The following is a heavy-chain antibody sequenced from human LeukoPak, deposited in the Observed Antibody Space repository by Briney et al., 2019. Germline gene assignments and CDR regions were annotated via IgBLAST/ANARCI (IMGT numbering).Heavy chain of an antibody. CDR1: GFTVSSNY. D-gene: IGHD3-3*01. CDR3: AKEGTTYYDFWSGYYVDY. CDR2: IYSGGST. J-gene: IGHJ4*02. Sequence: PGGSLRLSCAASGFTVSSNYMSWVRQAPGKGLEWVSVIYSGGSTYYADSVKGRFTISRDNAKNSLYLQMNSLRAEDTALYYCAKEGTTYYDFWSGYYVDYWGQGTLVTVSS. V-gene: IGHV3-53*05.